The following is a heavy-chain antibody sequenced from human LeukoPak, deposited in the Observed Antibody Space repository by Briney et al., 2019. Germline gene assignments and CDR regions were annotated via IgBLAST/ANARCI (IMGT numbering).Heavy chain of an antibody. Sequence: GGSLRLSCAASGFTVSSNYMSWVRQAPGKGLEWVSVIYSGGSTYYADSVKGRFTISRDNSKNTLYLQMNSLRAEDTAVYYCAKTTVSTYYYYYGMDVRGRGTTVTVSS. D-gene: IGHD4-17*01. J-gene: IGHJ6*02. V-gene: IGHV3-53*01. CDR3: AKTTVSTYYYYYGMDV. CDR1: GFTVSSNY. CDR2: IYSGGST.